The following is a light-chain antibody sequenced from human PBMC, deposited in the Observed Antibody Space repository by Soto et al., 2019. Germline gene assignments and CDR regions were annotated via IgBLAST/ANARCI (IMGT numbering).Light chain of an antibody. V-gene: IGKV3-15*01. CDR3: QQYDSSPKT. CDR1: QRVSSN. Sequence: EIVMTHAPATLSVSPGERATLSDRASQRVSSNVAWYQQKPGQAPRLLIYGASTRATGIPARFSGSGSGTEFTLTISSLQSEDFAVYYCQQYDSSPKTFGQGTKVDIK. CDR2: GAS. J-gene: IGKJ1*01.